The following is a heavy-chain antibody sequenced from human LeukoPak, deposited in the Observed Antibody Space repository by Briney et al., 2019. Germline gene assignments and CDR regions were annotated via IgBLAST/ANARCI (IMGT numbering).Heavy chain of an antibody. J-gene: IGHJ3*02. CDR3: AKGGGYYGTDAFDI. V-gene: IGHV1-69*04. CDR1: GGTFSSYA. D-gene: IGHD3-22*01. CDR2: IIPILGIA. Sequence: ASVKVSCKASGGTFSSYAISWVRQAPGQGLEWMGRIIPILGIANYAQKFQGRVTITADKSTSTAYMELSSLRSEDTAVYYCAKGGGYYGTDAFDIWGQGTMVTVSS.